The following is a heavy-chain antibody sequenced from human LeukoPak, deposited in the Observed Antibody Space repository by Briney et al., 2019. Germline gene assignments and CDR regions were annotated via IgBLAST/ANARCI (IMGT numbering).Heavy chain of an antibody. D-gene: IGHD3-22*01. J-gene: IGHJ4*02. CDR1: GGSFSGYY. CDR3: ARLRDYYDSSGYY. CDR2: INHSGST. V-gene: IGHV4-34*01. Sequence: SETLSLTCAVYGGSFSGYYWSWIRQPPGKGLEWIGEINHSGSTNYNPSLKSRVTISVDTSKNQFSLKLSSVTAADTAVYYCARLRDYYDSSGYYWGQGTLVTVSS.